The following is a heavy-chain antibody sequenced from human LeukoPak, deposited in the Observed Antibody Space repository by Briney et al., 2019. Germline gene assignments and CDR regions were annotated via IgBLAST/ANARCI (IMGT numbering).Heavy chain of an antibody. D-gene: IGHD3-22*01. V-gene: IGHV4-30-2*02. Sequence: PSETLSLTCAVSGGSISSGGYSWSWIRQPPGKGLEWIGYIYHSGSTYYNPSLKSRVTISVDTSKNQFSLRLSSVTAADTAVYYCARHRYYYDSSGYYYQPWGQGTLVTVSS. CDR3: ARHRYYYDSSGYYYQP. CDR1: GGSISSGGYS. CDR2: IYHSGST. J-gene: IGHJ5*02.